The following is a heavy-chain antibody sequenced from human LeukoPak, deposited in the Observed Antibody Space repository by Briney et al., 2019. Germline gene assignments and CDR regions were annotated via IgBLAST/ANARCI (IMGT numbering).Heavy chain of an antibody. V-gene: IGHV3-21*01. CDR3: ARDPAYVWGSYRPPFDY. Sequence: PGGSLRLSCTASGFTFNTYSMNWVRQAPGEGLEWVSSISSSSSYIYYADSVKGRFTISRDNAKNSLYLQMNSLRAEDTAMYYCARDPAYVWGSYRPPFDYWGPGTLVTVSS. J-gene: IGHJ4*02. D-gene: IGHD3-16*02. CDR1: GFTFNTYS. CDR2: ISSSSSYI.